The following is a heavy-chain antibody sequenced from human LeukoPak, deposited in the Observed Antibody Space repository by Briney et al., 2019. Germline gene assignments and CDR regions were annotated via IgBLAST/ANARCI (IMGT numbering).Heavy chain of an antibody. V-gene: IGHV4-4*07. Sequence: PSETLSLTCTVSGGSISSYYWSWIRQPAGKGLEWIGRIYTSGSTNYNPSLKSRVTISVDKSKNQFSLKLSSVTAADTAVYYCARDSSSSGLSDYWGQGTLVTVSS. CDR2: IYTSGST. CDR1: GGSISSYY. D-gene: IGHD6-6*01. J-gene: IGHJ4*02. CDR3: ARDSSSSGLSDY.